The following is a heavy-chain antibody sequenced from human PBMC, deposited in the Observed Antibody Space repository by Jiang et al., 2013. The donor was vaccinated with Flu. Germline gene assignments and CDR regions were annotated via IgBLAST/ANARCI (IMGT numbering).Heavy chain of an antibody. V-gene: IGHV4-38-2*02. CDR3: ARGLMGGTSSDPHNWFDP. CDR1: GYSISSGYY. D-gene: IGHD6-6*01. J-gene: IGHJ5*02. CDR2: IYHSGKT. Sequence: GSGLVKPSETLSLTCSVSGYSISSGYYWGWIRQSPGKGLEWIGSIYHSGKTYYNPSLRRRVSISVDSSKNQFSLRLTSVTAADTAVYYCARGLMGGTSSDPHNWFDPWGQGTLVTVSS.